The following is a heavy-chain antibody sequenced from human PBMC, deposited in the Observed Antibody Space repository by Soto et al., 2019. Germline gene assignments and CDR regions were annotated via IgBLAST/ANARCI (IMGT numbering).Heavy chain of an antibody. Sequence: GGSLRLSCAASGFTFSSYAMSWVRQAPGKGLEWVSAISGSGGSTYYADSVKGRFTISRDNSKNTLYLQMNSLRAEDTAVYYCAKVKDLIVVVVAAGGAFDIWGQGTMVTVSS. V-gene: IGHV3-23*01. CDR1: GFTFSSYA. J-gene: IGHJ3*02. CDR3: AKVKDLIVVVVAAGGAFDI. CDR2: ISGSGGST. D-gene: IGHD2-15*01.